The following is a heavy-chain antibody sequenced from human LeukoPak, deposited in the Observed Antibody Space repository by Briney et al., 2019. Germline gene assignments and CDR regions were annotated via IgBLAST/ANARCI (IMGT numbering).Heavy chain of an antibody. Sequence: SGTLCLTCTVSGVTISSSSLYWVWIRQAQGQGLVWTGSIYYSGSNYFNPSLKSRVTISVDASKNQLPLKLSTVTAADTAVSYCVTGNYYGSGKSHYYNYIDVWGKGNTVTVSS. CDR3: VTGNYYGSGKSHYYNYIDV. J-gene: IGHJ6*03. D-gene: IGHD3-10*01. CDR1: GVTISSSSLY. CDR2: IYYSGSN. V-gene: IGHV4-39*06.